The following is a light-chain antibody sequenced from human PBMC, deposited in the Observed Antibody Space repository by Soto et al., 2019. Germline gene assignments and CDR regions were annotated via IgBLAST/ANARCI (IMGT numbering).Light chain of an antibody. CDR3: QQHVSTPLP. CDR1: QGGLYSANTKNY. CDR2: WAS. Sequence: DFYITPPLNSLSVPLVETAPNNYKSRQGGLYSANTKNYLAWYQQKPGQPPKLLIYWASTRDSGVPGRFSSSGAGTVFTLTISSLQAEVVAVYYCQQHVSTPLPFGRGTLLEIK. V-gene: IGKV4-1*01. J-gene: IGKJ5*01.